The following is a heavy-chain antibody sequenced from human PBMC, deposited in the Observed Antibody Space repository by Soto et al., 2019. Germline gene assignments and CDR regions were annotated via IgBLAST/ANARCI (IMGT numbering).Heavy chain of an antibody. J-gene: IGHJ4*02. Sequence: SETKSLTCTVYGGYFSGYGWSWIRQKTGKGLEWIGEINHSGSTNYNPSLKSRVTISVDTSKNQFSLKLSSVTAADTAVYYCARGMYYDILTGYHKSTYYFDYWGQGTLVTVSS. D-gene: IGHD3-9*01. CDR1: GGYFSGYG. CDR3: ARGMYYDILTGYHKSTYYFDY. CDR2: INHSGST. V-gene: IGHV4-34*01.